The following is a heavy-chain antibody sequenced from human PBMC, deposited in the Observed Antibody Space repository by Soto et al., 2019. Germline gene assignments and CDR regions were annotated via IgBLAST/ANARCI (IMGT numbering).Heavy chain of an antibody. V-gene: IGHV1-18*04. CDR2: ISAYNGNT. Sequence: QVQLVQSGAEVKKPGASVKVSCKASGYTFTSYGISWVRQAPGQGLEWMGWISAYNGNTNYAQKLQGRVTMTTDTSTSTAYMELRNLRSDDTAVYYCARDIVVVPAAMGTAYYYGMDVWGQGTTVTVSS. CDR3: ARDIVVVPAAMGTAYYYGMDV. D-gene: IGHD2-2*01. CDR1: GYTFTSYG. J-gene: IGHJ6*02.